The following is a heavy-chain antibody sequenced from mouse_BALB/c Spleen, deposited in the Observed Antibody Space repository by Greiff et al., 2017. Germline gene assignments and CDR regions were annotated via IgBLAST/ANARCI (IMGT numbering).Heavy chain of an antibody. Sequence: EVMLVESGGGLVQPGGSLRLSCATSGFTFTDYYMSWVRQPPGKALEWLGFIRNKANGYTTEYSASVKGRFTISRDNSQSILYLQMNTLRAEDSATYYCARDDYYGSSYAMDYWGQGTSVTVSS. V-gene: IGHV7-3*02. CDR1: GFTFTDYY. J-gene: IGHJ4*01. CDR3: ARDDYYGSSYAMDY. CDR2: IRNKANGYTT. D-gene: IGHD1-1*01.